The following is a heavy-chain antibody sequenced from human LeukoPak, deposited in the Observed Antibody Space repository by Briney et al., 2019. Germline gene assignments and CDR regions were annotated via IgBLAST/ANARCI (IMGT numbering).Heavy chain of an antibody. Sequence: GGSLRLPCAASGFTFSSYGMHWVRQAPGKGLEWVSAISGSGSSTYYADSVKGRFTVSRDNSKNTLYLQMNSLRAEDTAVYFCAKQIRGYYPFDYWGQGTLVTVSS. CDR3: AKQIRGYYPFDY. V-gene: IGHV3-23*01. CDR1: GFTFSSYG. CDR2: ISGSGSST. J-gene: IGHJ4*02. D-gene: IGHD3-3*01.